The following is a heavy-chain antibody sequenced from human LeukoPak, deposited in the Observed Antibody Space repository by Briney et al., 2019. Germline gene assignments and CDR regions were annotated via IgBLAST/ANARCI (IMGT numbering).Heavy chain of an antibody. CDR1: GFTFSTYS. CDR2: IGTTDKYI. D-gene: IGHD6-19*01. Sequence: PGGSLRLSCAASGFTFSTYSMNWVRQAPGKAPEWVASIGTTDKYIYYANSVKGRFTVSRDNARNSLYLQMNSLRAEDTAVYYCARHSSGWPYYFDYWGQGTLVTVSS. J-gene: IGHJ4*02. V-gene: IGHV3-21*01. CDR3: ARHSSGWPYYFDY.